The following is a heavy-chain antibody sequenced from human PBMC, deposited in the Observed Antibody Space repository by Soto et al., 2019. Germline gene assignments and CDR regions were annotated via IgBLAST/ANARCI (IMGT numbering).Heavy chain of an antibody. CDR3: DRDGGPGNYYKGVDLYACRDV. CDR2: ISSYGGNI. Sequence: EVQVVESGGGLVQPGDSLRLSCAASGFTIGAYGFHWVRQAPGKALEYISVISSYGGNIDYANSVKGRFTISRDNSKGTLYLQMGIRRAEDMGVAYCDRDGGPGNYYKGVDLYACRDVWGKATTATVSS. J-gene: IGHJ6*04. CDR1: GFTIGAYG. D-gene: IGHD3-10*01. V-gene: IGHV3-64*01.